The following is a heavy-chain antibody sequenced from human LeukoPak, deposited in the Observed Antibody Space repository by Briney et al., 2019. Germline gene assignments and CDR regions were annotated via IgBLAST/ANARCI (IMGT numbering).Heavy chain of an antibody. CDR1: GGSISSGGYY. CDR2: IYYSGST. CDR3: ASARRIAAAGPRADY. D-gene: IGHD6-13*01. V-gene: IGHV4-31*03. J-gene: IGHJ4*02. Sequence: SETLSLTCTVSGGSISSGGYYWRWIRQHPGKGLEWIGYIYYSGSTYYNPSLKSRVTISVDTSKNQFSLKLSSVTAADTAVYYCASARRIAAAGPRADYWGQGTLVTVSS.